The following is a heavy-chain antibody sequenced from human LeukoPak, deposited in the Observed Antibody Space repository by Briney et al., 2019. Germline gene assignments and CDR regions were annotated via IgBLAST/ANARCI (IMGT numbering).Heavy chain of an antibody. J-gene: IGHJ4*02. D-gene: IGHD5-18*01. CDR1: GFTFDDYA. V-gene: IGHV3-9*01. Sequence: GRSLRLSCEASGFTFDDYAMHWVRQAPGKGLEWVSGISWKSGSIAYADSAKGRFTISRDNAKNSLYLQMNSLRTEDTALYYCAKDRFSWLRYFDYWGQGTLVTVSS. CDR3: AKDRFSWLRYFDY. CDR2: ISWKSGSI.